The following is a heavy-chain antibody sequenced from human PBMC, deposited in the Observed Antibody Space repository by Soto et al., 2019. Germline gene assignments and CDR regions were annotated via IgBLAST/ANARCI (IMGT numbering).Heavy chain of an antibody. V-gene: IGHV3-7*01. CDR3: AREIIEAGYYYYYMDV. J-gene: IGHJ6*03. CDR2: IKQDGSEK. Sequence: GGSLRLSCAASGFTFSSYWMSWVRQAPGKGLEWVANIKQDGSEKYYVDSVKGRFTISRDNAKNSLYLQMNSLRAEDTAVYYCAREIIEAGYYYYYMDVWGKGTTVTVSS. CDR1: GFTFSSYW.